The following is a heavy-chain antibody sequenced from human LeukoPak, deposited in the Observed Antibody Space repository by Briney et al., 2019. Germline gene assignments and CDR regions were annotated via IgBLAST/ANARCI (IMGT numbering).Heavy chain of an antibody. Sequence: PGGSLRLSCAASGFTFSSYAMSWVRQAPGKGLEWVSAISGSGGSTYYADSVKGRFTISRDNSKNTLYLQMNSLRAEDTAVYYCANHGSSGYYGRGFFDYWGQGTLVTVSS. D-gene: IGHD3-22*01. V-gene: IGHV3-23*01. CDR1: GFTFSSYA. CDR3: ANHGSSGYYGRGFFDY. CDR2: ISGSGGST. J-gene: IGHJ4*02.